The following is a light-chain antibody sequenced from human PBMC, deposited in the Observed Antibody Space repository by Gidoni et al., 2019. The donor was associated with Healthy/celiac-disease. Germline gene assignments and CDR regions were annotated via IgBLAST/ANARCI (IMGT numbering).Light chain of an antibody. V-gene: IGKV3-15*01. CDR2: GAS. CDR1: QSVSSN. CDR3: QQYNNWPPNFT. J-gene: IGKJ3*01. Sequence: EIVMTQSPATLSVSPGERATLSCRASQSVSSNLAWYQQKPGQAPRLLIYGASTRATGIPARFSGSGSGTEFTLTISSLQSEDFAVYYCQQYNNWPPNFTFGPXTKVDIK.